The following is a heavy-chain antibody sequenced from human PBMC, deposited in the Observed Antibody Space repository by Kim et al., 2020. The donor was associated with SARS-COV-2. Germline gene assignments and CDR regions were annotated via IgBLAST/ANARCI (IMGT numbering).Heavy chain of an antibody. D-gene: IGHD3-22*01. J-gene: IGHJ4*02. Sequence: YAQKCQGRVTITADESTSTAYMELSSLRSEDTAVYYCAREDSSGYYELDYWGQGTLVTVSS. V-gene: IGHV1-69*01. CDR3: AREDSSGYYELDY.